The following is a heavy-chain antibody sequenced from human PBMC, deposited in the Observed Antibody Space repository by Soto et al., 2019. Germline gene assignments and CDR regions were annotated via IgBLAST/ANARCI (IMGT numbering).Heavy chain of an antibody. CDR2: INPNSGGT. CDR1: GYTFTGYY. D-gene: IGHD2-15*01. V-gene: IGHV1-2*04. CDR3: ARAGAVVAATAYGMDV. J-gene: IGHJ6*02. Sequence: ASVKVSCKASGYTFTGYYMHWVRQAPGQGLEWMGWINPNSGGTNYAQKFQGWVTMTRDTSISTAYMELSRLRSDDTAVYYCARAGAVVAATAYGMDVWGQGTTVTVSS.